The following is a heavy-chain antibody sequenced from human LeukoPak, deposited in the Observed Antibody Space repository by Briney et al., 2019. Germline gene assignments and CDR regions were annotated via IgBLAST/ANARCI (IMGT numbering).Heavy chain of an antibody. Sequence: GASVKVSCKASGYTFTGYYMHWVRQAPGQGLEWMGWINPNSGGTYYAQKFQGRVTMTSDTSISTAYMELSRLRSDDTAVYYCARAYYYDSSSKTSHNYPFDYWGQGTLVTVSS. CDR1: GYTFTGYY. CDR3: ARAYYYDSSSKTSHNYPFDY. CDR2: INPNSGGT. V-gene: IGHV1-2*02. J-gene: IGHJ4*02. D-gene: IGHD3-22*01.